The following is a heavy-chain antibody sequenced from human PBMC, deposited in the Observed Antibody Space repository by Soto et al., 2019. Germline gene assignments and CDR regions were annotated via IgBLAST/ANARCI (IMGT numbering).Heavy chain of an antibody. V-gene: IGHV3-74*01. CDR2: INIDGSFT. D-gene: IGHD3-22*01. Sequence: GGSLRLSCVASGFTFSSHWMQWVRQVPGKGLMGVSRINIDGSFTGYAGSVKGRFTISRDDAKNTLYLQMNSLRVEDTAVYYCVRDSSGSAWGQGTLVTVSS. CDR3: VRDSSGSA. J-gene: IGHJ5*02. CDR1: GFTFSSHW.